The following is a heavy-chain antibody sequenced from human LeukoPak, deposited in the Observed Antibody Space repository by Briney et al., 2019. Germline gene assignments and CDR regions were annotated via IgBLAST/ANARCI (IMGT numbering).Heavy chain of an antibody. Sequence: GASVTVSCKASGYTFTGYYMHWVRQAPGQGLEWMGWINPNSGGTNYAQKFQGRVTMTRDTSISTAYMELSRLRSDDTAVYYCARRLTIFGVVIGFDYWGQGTLVTVSS. CDR1: GYTFTGYY. CDR2: INPNSGGT. V-gene: IGHV1-2*02. D-gene: IGHD3-3*01. J-gene: IGHJ4*02. CDR3: ARRLTIFGVVIGFDY.